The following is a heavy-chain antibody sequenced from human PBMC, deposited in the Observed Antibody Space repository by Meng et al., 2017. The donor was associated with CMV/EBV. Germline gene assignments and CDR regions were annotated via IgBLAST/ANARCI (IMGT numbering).Heavy chain of an antibody. Sequence: ASVKVSCKASGYTFTSYGISWVRQAPGQGLEWMGWISAYNGNTNYAQKLQGRVTMTTDTSTSTAYMERRSLRSDDTAVYYCARDEAELGWNQENYYYYGMDVWGQGTTVTVSS. CDR1: GYTFTSYG. D-gene: IGHD1-14*01. CDR2: ISAYNGNT. J-gene: IGHJ6*02. CDR3: ARDEAELGWNQENYYYYGMDV. V-gene: IGHV1-18*01.